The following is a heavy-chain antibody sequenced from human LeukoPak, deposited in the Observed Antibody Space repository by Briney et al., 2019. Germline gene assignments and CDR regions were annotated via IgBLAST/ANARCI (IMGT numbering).Heavy chain of an antibody. CDR3: ADGMDV. J-gene: IGHJ6*04. Sequence: ASVKVSCKASGYRFIDYFIHWVRQAPGQGPECMGWINPNTGDTKYVQRFQGRVTMTRDTSSSTAYMELSGLRSEDTAVYYCADGMDVWGKGTTVTVSS. CDR2: INPNTGDT. CDR1: GYRFIDYF. V-gene: IGHV1-2*02.